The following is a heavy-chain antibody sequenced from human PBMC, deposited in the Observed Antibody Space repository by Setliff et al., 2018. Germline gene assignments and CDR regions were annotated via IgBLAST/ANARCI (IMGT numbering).Heavy chain of an antibody. CDR2: IYYSGST. CDR3: ARDPLTTNRRRAFDI. CDR1: GGSICSGGYY. D-gene: IGHD4-17*01. V-gene: IGHV4-31*03. Sequence: SETLSLTCTVSGGSICSGGYYWSWIRQHPGKGLAWIGYIYYSGSTYYNPSLKSRVTKSVDTSKNQFSLKLSSVTAADTAVYYCARDPLTTNRRRAFDIWGQGTMVTVSS. J-gene: IGHJ3*02.